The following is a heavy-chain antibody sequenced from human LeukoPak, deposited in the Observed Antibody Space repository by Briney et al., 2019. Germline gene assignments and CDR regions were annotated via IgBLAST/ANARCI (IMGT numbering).Heavy chain of an antibody. J-gene: IGHJ5*02. V-gene: IGHV4-59*01. D-gene: IGHD5-18*01. CDR1: GGSISSYY. CDR2: IYYSGST. Sequence: SETLSLTCTVSGGSISSYYWSWIRQPPGKGLEWIGYIYYSGSTNYNPSLKSRVTISVDTSKNQFSLKLSSVTAADTAVYYCARGDSYSALRFDPWGQGTLVTVSS. CDR3: ARGDSYSALRFDP.